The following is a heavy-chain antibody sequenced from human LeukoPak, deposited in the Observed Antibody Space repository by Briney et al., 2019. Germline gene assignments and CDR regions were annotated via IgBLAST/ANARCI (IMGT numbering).Heavy chain of an antibody. J-gene: IGHJ4*02. CDR2: IYHSGST. V-gene: IGHV4-38-2*02. Sequence: SETLSLTRTVSGYSISSGYYWGWIRQPPGKGLEWIGSIYHSGSTYYNPSLKSRVTISVDTSKNQFSLKLSSVTAADTAVYYCATRISGYDSYYFDYWGQGTLVTVSS. CDR1: GYSISSGYY. D-gene: IGHD5-12*01. CDR3: ATRISGYDSYYFDY.